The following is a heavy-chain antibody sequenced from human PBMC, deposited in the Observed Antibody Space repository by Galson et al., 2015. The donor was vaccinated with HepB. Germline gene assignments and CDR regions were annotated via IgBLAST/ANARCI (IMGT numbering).Heavy chain of an antibody. Sequence: TLSLTCAVYGGSFSGYYWSWIRQPPGKGLEWIGEINHSGSTNYNPSLKSRVTISVDTSKNQFSLKLSSVTAADTAVYYCARGIAAAGTHTFDYWGQGTLVTVSS. CDR2: INHSGST. CDR3: ARGIAAAGTHTFDY. D-gene: IGHD6-13*01. V-gene: IGHV4-34*01. CDR1: GGSFSGYY. J-gene: IGHJ4*02.